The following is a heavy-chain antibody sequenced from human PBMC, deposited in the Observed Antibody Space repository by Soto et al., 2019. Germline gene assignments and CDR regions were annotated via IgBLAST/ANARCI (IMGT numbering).Heavy chain of an antibody. CDR2: ISGGSTYK. V-gene: IGHV3-11*06. D-gene: IGHD3-10*01. CDR3: ARCRWKRVRRVITTDYFDP. Sequence: GGSLRLSCSASGFNFSDYYMSWIRQAPGKGLEWVSYISGGSTYKDYADSVKGRFTLSRDNAKNSLYLQMNSLRAEDTAMYYCARCRWKRVRRVITTDYFDPWGQGILVTVSS. CDR1: GFNFSDYY. J-gene: IGHJ4*02.